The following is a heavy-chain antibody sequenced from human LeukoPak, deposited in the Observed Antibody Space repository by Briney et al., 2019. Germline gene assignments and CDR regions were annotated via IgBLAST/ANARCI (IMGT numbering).Heavy chain of an antibody. CDR3: ASSGQTYSSSSRYCSGGSCLDY. V-gene: IGHV3-7*01. D-gene: IGHD2-15*01. CDR2: IKQDGSEK. CDR1: GFTFSSYW. J-gene: IGHJ4*02. Sequence: GGSLSLSCAASGFTFSSYWMSWVSQARGKGLEWVANIKQDGSEKYYVDSVKGRFTISRDNAKNSLYLQMNSLRAEDTAVYYCASSGQTYSSSSRYCSGGSCLDYWGQGTLVTVSS.